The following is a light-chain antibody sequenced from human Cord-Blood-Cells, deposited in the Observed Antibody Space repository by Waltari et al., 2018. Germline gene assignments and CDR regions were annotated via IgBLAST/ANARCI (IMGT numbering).Light chain of an antibody. CDR1: QSVSSY. Sequence: EIVLTQSPATLSLSPGERATLSCTASQSVSSYLAWYQQKPGQAPRLLIYDASNRATGSPARFSGSGSGTDFTLAISSLEREDFAVYYCQQRSNWPLTFGGGTKVEIK. CDR3: QQRSNWPLT. V-gene: IGKV3-11*01. J-gene: IGKJ4*01. CDR2: DAS.